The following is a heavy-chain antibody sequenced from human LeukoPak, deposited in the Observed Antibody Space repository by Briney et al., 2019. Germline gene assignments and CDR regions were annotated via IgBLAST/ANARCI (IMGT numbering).Heavy chain of an antibody. CDR2: INPNSGGT. V-gene: IGHV1-2*02. D-gene: IGHD6-6*01. CDR1: GYTFTGYY. J-gene: IGHJ4*02. CDR3: ARDPGSSSSPFDY. Sequence: ASVKVSCKASGYTFTGYYMHWVRQAPGQGLQWMGWINPNSGGTNYAQKFQGRVTMTRDTSISTAYMELSRLRPDDTAVYYFARDPGSSSSPFDYWGQGTLVTVSS.